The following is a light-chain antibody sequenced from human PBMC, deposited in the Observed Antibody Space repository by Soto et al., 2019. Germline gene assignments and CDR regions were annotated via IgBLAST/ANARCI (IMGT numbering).Light chain of an antibody. CDR2: GAS. V-gene: IGKV3-11*01. J-gene: IGKJ1*01. Sequence: EVVLTQSPATLSLSPGERATLSCRASQNVRTFLDWYQQKPGQAPRLLIYGASNRATGIPARFSGSGSGTDFSLTISSREPADVAVYYCQQHSHWPPWTFGQGTRVEIQ. CDR1: QNVRTF. CDR3: QQHSHWPPWT.